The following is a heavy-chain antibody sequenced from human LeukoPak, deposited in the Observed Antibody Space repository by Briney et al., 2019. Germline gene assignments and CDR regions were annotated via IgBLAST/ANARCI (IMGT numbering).Heavy chain of an antibody. Sequence: GRSLRLSCAASGFTFSSYGMHWVRQAPGKGLEWVAVIWYDGSNKYYADSVKGRFTISRDNSKNTLYLQMNSLRAEDTAVYYCASAGSSAWTNFDYWGQGTLVTVSS. CDR2: IWYDGSNK. CDR3: ASAGSSAWTNFDY. V-gene: IGHV3-33*01. CDR1: GFTFSSYG. D-gene: IGHD6-19*01. J-gene: IGHJ4*02.